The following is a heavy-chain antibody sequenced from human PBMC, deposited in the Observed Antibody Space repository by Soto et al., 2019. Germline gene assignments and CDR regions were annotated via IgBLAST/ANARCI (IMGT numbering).Heavy chain of an antibody. CDR1: GFTFSSYS. D-gene: IGHD2-2*03. J-gene: IGHJ4*02. CDR2: ISSSSSYI. CDR3: ARLDSALFYFDY. Sequence: EVQLLESGGGLVKPGGSLRLSCAASGFTFSSYSMNWVRQAPGKGLEWVSSISSSSSYIYYADSVKGRFTISRDNAKNSLYMQMNSLRAEDTAVYYCARLDSALFYFDYWGQGTLVTVSS. V-gene: IGHV3-21*01.